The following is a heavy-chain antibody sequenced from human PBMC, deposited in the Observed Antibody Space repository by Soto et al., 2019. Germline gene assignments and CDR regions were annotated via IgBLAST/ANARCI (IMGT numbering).Heavy chain of an antibody. D-gene: IGHD4-17*01. Sequence: QVQLQESGPGLVKPSETLSLTCTVSGGSISSYYWSWIRQPPGKGLEWIGYIYYSGSTNYNPSLKSRVTISVDTSKNQFSLKLSSVTAADTAVYYCARQVYGDYIGIDPWGQGTLVTVSS. CDR3: ARQVYGDYIGIDP. J-gene: IGHJ5*02. V-gene: IGHV4-59*01. CDR1: GGSISSYY. CDR2: IYYSGST.